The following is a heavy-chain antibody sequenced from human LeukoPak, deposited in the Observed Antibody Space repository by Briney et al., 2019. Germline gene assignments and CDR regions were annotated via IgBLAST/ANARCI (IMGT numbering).Heavy chain of an antibody. V-gene: IGHV3-11*04. CDR1: GFTFSDYY. Sequence: PGGSLRLSCAASGFTFSDYYMSWIRQAPGKRLQWVAHITGSGRTIYYADSVKGRFTISRDNAKNSLYLQMNGLRAEDTAVYYCARDDSPGEWFDYWGQGTLVAVSS. CDR3: ARDDSPGEWFDY. D-gene: IGHD3-10*01. CDR2: ITGSGRTI. J-gene: IGHJ4*02.